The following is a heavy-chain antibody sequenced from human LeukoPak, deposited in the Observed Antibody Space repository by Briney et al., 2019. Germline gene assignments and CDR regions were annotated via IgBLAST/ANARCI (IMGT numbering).Heavy chain of an antibody. J-gene: IGHJ4*02. Sequence: ASVKVSCKASGYTFTGYYMHWLRQAPGRGLEWMGRINPNSGGTNYAQKFQGRVTMTRDTSISSAYMELSRLRSDDTAVYYCARMDTAMDSYYFDYWGQGTLVTVSS. D-gene: IGHD5-18*01. CDR2: INPNSGGT. V-gene: IGHV1-2*06. CDR3: ARMDTAMDSYYFDY. CDR1: GYTFTGYY.